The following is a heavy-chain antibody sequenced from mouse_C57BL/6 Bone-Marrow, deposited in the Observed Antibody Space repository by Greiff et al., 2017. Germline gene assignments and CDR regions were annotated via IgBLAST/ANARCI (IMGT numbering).Heavy chain of an antibody. J-gene: IGHJ4*01. Sequence: VQLQQPGAELVRPGTSVKLSCKASGYTFTSYWMHWVKQRPGQGLEWIGVIDPSDSYTNYTQKLKGKATLTVDTSSSTAYMQLSSLTSEDSSVYYCARFDGLMDYWGQGTSVTVSS. CDR1: GYTFTSYW. CDR2: IDPSDSYT. D-gene: IGHD2-3*01. V-gene: IGHV1-59*01. CDR3: ARFDGLMDY.